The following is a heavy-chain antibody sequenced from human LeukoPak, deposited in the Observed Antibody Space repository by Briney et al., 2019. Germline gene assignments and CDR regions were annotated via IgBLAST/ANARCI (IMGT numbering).Heavy chain of an antibody. Sequence: GGSLRLSCAASGFTVSNNYMTWVRQAPGEGLEWVSVIYSGGSTDYADSVKGRFTISRDNSKNTLYLQMNSLRAEDTAVYYCARDAGSYYYYGMDVWGQGTTVTVSS. V-gene: IGHV3-66*01. CDR1: GFTVSNNY. J-gene: IGHJ6*02. CDR3: ARDAGSYYYYGMDV. CDR2: IYSGGST. D-gene: IGHD1-26*01.